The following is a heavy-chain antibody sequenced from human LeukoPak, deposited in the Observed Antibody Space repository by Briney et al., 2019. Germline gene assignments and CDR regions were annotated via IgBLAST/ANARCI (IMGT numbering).Heavy chain of an antibody. CDR2: IIPILGIA. D-gene: IGHD6-13*01. CDR1: GGTFSSYA. V-gene: IGHV1-69*04. CDR3: ARAYSSSWKRGTFFDY. Sequence: SVKVSCKASGGTFSSYAISWVRQAPGQGLEWMGRIIPILGIANYAQKFQGRVTITADKSTSTAYMELSSLRSEDTAVYYCARAYSSSWKRGTFFDYWGQGTLVTVSS. J-gene: IGHJ4*02.